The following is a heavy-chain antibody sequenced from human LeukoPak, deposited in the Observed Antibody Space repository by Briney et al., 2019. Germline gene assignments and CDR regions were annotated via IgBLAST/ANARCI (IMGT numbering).Heavy chain of an antibody. V-gene: IGHV1-69*01. CDR2: IIPIFGTA. CDR1: GGTFSSYA. J-gene: IGHJ6*03. Sequence: SVKVSCKASGGTFSSYAISWVRQAPGQGLEWMGGIIPIFGTANYAQKFQGRVTITADESTSTAYMELSSLRSEDTAVYYYARNAYGSGIEYYYMDVWGKGTTVTVSS. CDR3: ARNAYGSGIEYYYMDV. D-gene: IGHD3-10*01.